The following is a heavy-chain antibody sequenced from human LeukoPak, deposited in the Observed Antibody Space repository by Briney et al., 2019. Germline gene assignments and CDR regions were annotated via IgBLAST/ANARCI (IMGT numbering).Heavy chain of an antibody. J-gene: IGHJ4*02. CDR2: ISFDGSNQ. D-gene: IGHD3-10*01. CDR1: GFTFSSYV. V-gene: IGHV3-30-3*01. Sequence: GGPQRPFCAASGFTFSSYVMHCARHSPGKGLEGLADISFDGSNQYYADSVKGRFTISRDNSKNILYLQMNSLRAEDTAVYYCARGAGPWTSMIRGVVDYWGQGTLVTVSS. CDR3: ARGAGPWTSMIRGVVDY.